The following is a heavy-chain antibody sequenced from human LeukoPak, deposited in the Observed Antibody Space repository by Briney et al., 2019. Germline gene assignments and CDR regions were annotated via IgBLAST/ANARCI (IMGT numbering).Heavy chain of an antibody. D-gene: IGHD6-13*01. Sequence: SETLSLTCTVSGGSISGYYWTWIRQPAGKGLKWIGRIYSSGSTKYNPSLKSRVTMSVDTSKNQFSLRLTSVTAADTAVYYCARGSRTYYFDYWGQGTLVTVSS. CDR1: GGSISGYY. J-gene: IGHJ4*02. CDR3: ARGSRTYYFDY. CDR2: IYSSGST. V-gene: IGHV4-4*07.